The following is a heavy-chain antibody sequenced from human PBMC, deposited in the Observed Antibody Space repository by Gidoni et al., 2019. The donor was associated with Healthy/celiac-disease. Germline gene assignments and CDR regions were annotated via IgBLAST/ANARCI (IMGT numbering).Heavy chain of an antibody. CDR3: ARDGGIAVAGSWAPPRRLDP. J-gene: IGHJ5*02. CDR2: IYYSGST. V-gene: IGHV4-39*07. D-gene: IGHD6-19*01. Sequence: GLEWIGSIYYSGSTYYNPSLKSRVTISVDTSKNQFSLKLSSVTAADTAVYYCARDGGIAVAGSWAPPRRLDPWGQGTLVTVSS.